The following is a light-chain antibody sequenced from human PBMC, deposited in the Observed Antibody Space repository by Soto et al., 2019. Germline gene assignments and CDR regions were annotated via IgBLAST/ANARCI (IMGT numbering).Light chain of an antibody. CDR2: RAS. Sequence: EIVMTQSPATLSVSPGERATLSCRASQSVSSNLAWYQQKPGQAPRLLIYRASTRATGIPARFSGSGSGTEFTLTISSLQSEDVAVYYCLQHNTYPYTFGQGTKLEIK. V-gene: IGKV3-15*01. CDR3: LQHNTYPYT. CDR1: QSVSSN. J-gene: IGKJ2*01.